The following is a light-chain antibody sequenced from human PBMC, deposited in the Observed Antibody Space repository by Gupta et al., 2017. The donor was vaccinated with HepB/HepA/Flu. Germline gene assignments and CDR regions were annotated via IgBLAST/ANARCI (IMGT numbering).Light chain of an antibody. Sequence: QSGLTPPASVSGSPGQSITISCTGTSSDVGGYNSVSWYQQYPGRAPKLLIYDVSNRPSGVSNRFSGSKTGNSASLTISGLQAEDEAVYYCTSFRSGSTLVIFGGGTELTVL. J-gene: IGLJ2*01. V-gene: IGLV2-14*03. CDR3: TSFRSGSTLVI. CDR2: DVS. CDR1: SSDVGGYNS.